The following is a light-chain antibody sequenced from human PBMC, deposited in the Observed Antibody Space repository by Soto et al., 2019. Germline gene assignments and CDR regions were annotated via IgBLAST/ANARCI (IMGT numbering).Light chain of an antibody. Sequence: DIVLTQSPATLSLSPGERATLSCRASQSISNHLAWYQKKPGQAPRLLIYDASNRATGIPARFSGSGSGTDFTLTISSLEPEDFAVYYRLETSGQGTKLGIK. V-gene: IGKV3-11*01. CDR1: QSISNH. J-gene: IGKJ2*01. CDR3: LET. CDR2: DAS.